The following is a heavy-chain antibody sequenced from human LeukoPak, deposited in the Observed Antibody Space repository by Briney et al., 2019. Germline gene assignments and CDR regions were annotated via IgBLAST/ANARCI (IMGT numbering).Heavy chain of an antibody. J-gene: IGHJ4*02. V-gene: IGHV4-30-2*01. CDR2: ISHRGST. D-gene: IGHD1-26*01. CDR1: GDYINSGGHY. Sequence: PSETLSLTCSVSGDYINSGGHYWSWIRQPPGKTLEYIGYISHRGSTYYNPSLKSRLTISVDGSRNQFSLKLRSVTAADTAMYYCARSEDSGSYFSFDYWGQGTLVAVSS. CDR3: ARSEDSGSYFSFDY.